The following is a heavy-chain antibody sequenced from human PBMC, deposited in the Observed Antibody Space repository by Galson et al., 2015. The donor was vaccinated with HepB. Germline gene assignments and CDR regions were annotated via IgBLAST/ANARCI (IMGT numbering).Heavy chain of an antibody. D-gene: IGHD3-16*01. CDR3: AKGDVWGSAARNYGMDV. Sequence: RLSCAASGFTFSNYAMTWVRQAPGKGLEWVSSISAGGDTTYYADSVKGRFTIPRDNAKKMLSLRTNSLRAEDTAVYYCAKGDVWGSAARNYGMDVWGQGTTVTVSS. V-gene: IGHV3-23*01. CDR2: ISAGGDTT. CDR1: GFTFSNYA. J-gene: IGHJ6*02.